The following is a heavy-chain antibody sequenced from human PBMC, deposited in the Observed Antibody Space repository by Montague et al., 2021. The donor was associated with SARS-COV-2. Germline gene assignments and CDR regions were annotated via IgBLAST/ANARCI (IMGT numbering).Heavy chain of an antibody. J-gene: IGHJ4*01. CDR1: GVSMSGYH. D-gene: IGHD2/OR15-2a*01. Sequence: SETLSLTCSVSGVSMSGYHWSWIRQPAGKALEWIGRIHSNGDTTYNPSLKSRLTMSVDTSERQFSLKMTSVSAADTAIYYCARGSEYYYHPFDYWGHGNLVTVSS. V-gene: IGHV4-4*07. CDR2: IHSNGDT. CDR3: ARGSEYYYHPFDY.